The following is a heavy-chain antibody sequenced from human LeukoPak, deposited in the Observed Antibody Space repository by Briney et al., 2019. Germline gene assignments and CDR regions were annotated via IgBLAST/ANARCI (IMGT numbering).Heavy chain of an antibody. V-gene: IGHV5-51*01. Sequence: GESLKISCKVSGYSFTTYWIGWVRQMPGKGLEWMGIIYPGDSDTRYSPSFQGQVTISADKSISTAYLQWSSLKASDTAMYYCARISNYYGSGSYHPYDYWGQGTLVTVSS. D-gene: IGHD3-10*01. CDR3: ARISNYYGSGSYHPYDY. CDR2: IYPGDSDT. CDR1: GYSFTTYW. J-gene: IGHJ4*02.